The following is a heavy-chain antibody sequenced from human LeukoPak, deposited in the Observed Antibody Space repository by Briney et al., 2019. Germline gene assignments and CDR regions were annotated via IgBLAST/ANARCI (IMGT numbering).Heavy chain of an antibody. CDR1: GFTFSSYA. CDR3: AKGTRVAAAGTLDY. Sequence: GGSLRLSCAASGFTFSSYAMSWVRQAPGKGLEWVSAISGSGSSTYYADSVKGRFTISRDNSKNTLYLQMNSLRAEDTAVYYCAKGTRVAAAGTLDYWGQGTLVTVSS. D-gene: IGHD6-13*01. CDR2: ISGSGSST. J-gene: IGHJ4*02. V-gene: IGHV3-23*01.